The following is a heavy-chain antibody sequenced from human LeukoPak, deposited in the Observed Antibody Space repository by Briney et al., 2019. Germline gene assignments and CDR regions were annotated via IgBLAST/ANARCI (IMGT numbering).Heavy chain of an antibody. V-gene: IGHV4-4*09. J-gene: IGHJ4*02. CDR1: GGSVNSYY. CDR2: IYTTGRT. CDR3: ARECEVGATIG. Sequence: PSETLSLTCSVSGGSVNSYYWSWIRQPPGKGLEWIGYIYTTGRTNYNPSLKSRVTISVDTSKNQFSLKLSSVTAADTAVYYCARECEVGATIGWGQGTLVTVSS. D-gene: IGHD1-26*01.